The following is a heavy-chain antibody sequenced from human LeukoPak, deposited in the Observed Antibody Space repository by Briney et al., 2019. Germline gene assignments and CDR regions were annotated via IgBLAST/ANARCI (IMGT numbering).Heavy chain of an antibody. CDR1: GFTFSSYG. CDR3: ARKNDYVGGSYSN. J-gene: IGHJ4*02. Sequence: GGSLRLSCAASGFTFSSYGMHWVRQAPGKGLEWVAFIRYDGSNKYYADSVKGRFTISRDNSKNTLYLQMNSLRVEDTAVYYCARKNDYVGGSYSNWGQGPLVPVS. D-gene: IGHD3-16*01. V-gene: IGHV3-30*02. CDR2: IRYDGSNK.